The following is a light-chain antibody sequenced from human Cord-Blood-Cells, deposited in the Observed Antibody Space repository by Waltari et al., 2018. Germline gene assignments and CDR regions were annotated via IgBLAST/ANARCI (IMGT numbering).Light chain of an antibody. Sequence: QSVLTQPPSASGTPGQRVTISCSGSSSTIGSNYVYWYQQLPGTAPKLPIYRNNQRPSGVRARFSGSKSGTSASLAMSGLRSEDEADYYCAAWDDSLSGYVFGTGTKVTVL. CDR3: AAWDDSLSGYV. V-gene: IGLV1-47*01. CDR2: RNN. J-gene: IGLJ1*01. CDR1: SSTIGSNY.